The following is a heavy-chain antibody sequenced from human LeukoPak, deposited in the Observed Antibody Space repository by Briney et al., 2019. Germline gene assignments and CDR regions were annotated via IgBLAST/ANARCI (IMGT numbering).Heavy chain of an antibody. Sequence: SETLSLTCTVSGGSVSSYYWSWIRQPPGKGLEWIGYIYYSGSTNYNPSLKSRVTISVDTSKNQFSLKLSSVAAADTAVYYCARLDYGDYVTVDYWGQGTLVTVSS. CDR2: IYYSGST. V-gene: IGHV4-59*02. D-gene: IGHD4-17*01. CDR3: ARLDYGDYVTVDY. CDR1: GGSVSSYY. J-gene: IGHJ4*02.